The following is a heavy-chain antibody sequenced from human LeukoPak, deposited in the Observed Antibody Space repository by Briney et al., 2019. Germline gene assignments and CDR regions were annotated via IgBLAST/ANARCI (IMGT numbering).Heavy chain of an antibody. CDR3: ASLDVSYYYGSGRLASY. CDR1: GGTFSSYA. D-gene: IGHD3-10*01. Sequence: ASVKVSCKASGGTFSSYAISWVRQAPGQGLEWMGRLIPILGIANYAQKFQGRVTITADKSTSTAYMELSSLRSEDTAVYYCASLDVSYYYGSGRLASYWGQGTLVTVSS. V-gene: IGHV1-69*04. CDR2: LIPILGIA. J-gene: IGHJ4*02.